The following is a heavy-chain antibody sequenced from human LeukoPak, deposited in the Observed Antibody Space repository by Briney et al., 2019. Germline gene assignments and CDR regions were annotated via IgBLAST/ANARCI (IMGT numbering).Heavy chain of an antibody. CDR3: ARDQYSSSSQNFDY. V-gene: IGHV4-4*07. Sequence: PSETLSLKCSVSGGSISNYYWSWIRQPAGKGLEWVGPVFATGAPNYNSALKSRVTISVDTSKNQFSLKLSSVTAADTAVYYCARDQYSSSSQNFDYWGQGTLVTVSS. CDR1: GGSISNYY. CDR2: VFATGAP. J-gene: IGHJ4*02. D-gene: IGHD6-6*01.